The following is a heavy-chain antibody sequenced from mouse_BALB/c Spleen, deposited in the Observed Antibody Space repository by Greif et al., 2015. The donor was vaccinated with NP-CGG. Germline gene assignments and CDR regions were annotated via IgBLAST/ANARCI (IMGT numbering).Heavy chain of an antibody. CDR1: GYTFTSYW. CDR2: INPSTGYT. D-gene: IGHD2-2*01. V-gene: IGHV1-7*01. Sequence: QVHVKQSGAELAKPGASVKMSCKASGYTFTSYWMHWVKQRPGQGLEWIGYINPSTGYTEYNQKFKDKATLTADKSSSTAYMQLCSLTSEDSAVYYCARWFFDYWGQGTTLTVSS. J-gene: IGHJ2*01. CDR3: ARWFFDY.